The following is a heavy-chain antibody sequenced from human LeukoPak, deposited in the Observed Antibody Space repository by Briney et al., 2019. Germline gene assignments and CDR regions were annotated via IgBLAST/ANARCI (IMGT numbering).Heavy chain of an antibody. D-gene: IGHD6-6*01. Sequence: ASVKVSCKASGGTFSSYAISWVRQAPGQGLEWMGGIIPIFGTANYAQKFQGRVTITADESTSTAYMELSSLRSEDTAVYYCARLGGMVYSSSSVDYWGQGTLVTVSS. J-gene: IGHJ4*02. CDR2: IIPIFGTA. CDR3: ARLGGMVYSSSSVDY. V-gene: IGHV1-69*13. CDR1: GGTFSSYA.